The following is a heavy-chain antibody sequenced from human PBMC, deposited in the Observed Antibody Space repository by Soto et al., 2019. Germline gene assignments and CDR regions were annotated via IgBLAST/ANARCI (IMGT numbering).Heavy chain of an antibody. D-gene: IGHD3-10*01. CDR2: IYYSGST. V-gene: IGHV4-59*01. Sequence: KPSETLSLTCTVSGGSISSYYWSWIRQPPGKGLEWIGYIYYSGSTNYNPSLKSRVTISVDTSKNQFSLKLSSVTVADTAVYYCARIRKSDGSGSWFDPWGQGTLVTVSS. J-gene: IGHJ5*02. CDR1: GGSISSYY. CDR3: ARIRKSDGSGSWFDP.